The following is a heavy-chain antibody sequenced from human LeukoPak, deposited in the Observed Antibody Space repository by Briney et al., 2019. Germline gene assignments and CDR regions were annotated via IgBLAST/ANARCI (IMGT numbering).Heavy chain of an antibody. V-gene: IGHV1-18*01. CDR2: ISAYNGNT. D-gene: IGHD2-15*01. CDR1: GYTFNNFG. J-gene: IGHJ6*03. CDR3: AREKKGYCSGGSCYFRGVYYYYYMDV. Sequence: ASVKVSCKASGYTFNNFGISWVRQAPGQGLEWMGWISAYNGNTNYAQKLQGRVTMTTDTSTSTAYMELRSLRSDDTAVYYCAREKKGYCSGGSCYFRGVYYYYYMDVWGKGTTVTISS.